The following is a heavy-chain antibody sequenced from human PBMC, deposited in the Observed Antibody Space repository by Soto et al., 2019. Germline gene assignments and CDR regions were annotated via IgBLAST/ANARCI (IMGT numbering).Heavy chain of an antibody. CDR3: ARANSSTWYKLEYKWFDP. Sequence: LSLTCTVSGASITDFYWSWIRQTPGKGLEWVGFMYYSETTKYNPSLKGRVNMSLDTSKNQVSLHLKSVTAADTAVYYCARANSSTWYKLEYKWFDPWGQGTQVTVSS. CDR2: MYYSETT. CDR1: GASITDFY. D-gene: IGHD6-13*01. J-gene: IGHJ5*02. V-gene: IGHV4-59*01.